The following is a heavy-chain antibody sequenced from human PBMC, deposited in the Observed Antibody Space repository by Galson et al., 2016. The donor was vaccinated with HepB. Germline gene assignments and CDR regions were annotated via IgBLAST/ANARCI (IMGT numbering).Heavy chain of an antibody. CDR2: IYWDNER. CDR3: ALLDYRGRNGLWDFDD. J-gene: IGHJ4*02. V-gene: IGHV2-5*02. CDR1: GFSLPSSKVA. Sequence: PALVKPTQTLTLTCTFSGFSLPSSKVAVGWIRQPPGKALEWLALIYWDNERRYRPSLKSRVTITMDTSQNQVVLTMTNLDPVDTATYYCALLDYRGRNGLWDFDDWGQGTLVTVSS. D-gene: IGHD4-23*01.